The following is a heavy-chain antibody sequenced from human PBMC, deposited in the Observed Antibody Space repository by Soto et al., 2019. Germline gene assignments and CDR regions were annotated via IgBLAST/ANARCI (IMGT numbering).Heavy chain of an antibody. CDR3: AKDGRFLKTASHCSSTSCLSSWFDP. CDR2: ISWNSGSI. CDR1: GFTFDDYA. D-gene: IGHD2-2*01. Sequence: GGSLRLSCAASGFTFDDYAMHWVRQAPGKGLEWVSGISWNSGSIGYADSVKGRFTISRDNAKNSLYLQMNSLRAEDTALYYCAKDGRFLKTASHCSSTSCLSSWFDPWGQGTLVTVSS. J-gene: IGHJ5*02. V-gene: IGHV3-9*01.